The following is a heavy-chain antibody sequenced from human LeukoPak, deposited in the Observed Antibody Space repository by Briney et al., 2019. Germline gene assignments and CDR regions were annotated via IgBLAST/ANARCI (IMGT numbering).Heavy chain of an antibody. V-gene: IGHV3-23*01. J-gene: IGHJ4*02. CDR1: GFTFSSYA. D-gene: IGHD2-2*01. CDR3: ARGARGYQLLRPFDY. CDR2: ISGSGGST. Sequence: GGSLRLSCAASGFTFSSYAMSWVRQAPGKGLEWVSAISGSGGSTYYADSVKGRFTISRDNSKNTLYLQMNSLRAEDTAVYYCARGARGYQLLRPFDYWGQGTLVTVSS.